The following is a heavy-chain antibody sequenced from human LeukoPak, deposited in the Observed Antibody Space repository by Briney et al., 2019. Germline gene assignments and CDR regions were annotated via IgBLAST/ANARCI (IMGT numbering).Heavy chain of an antibody. D-gene: IGHD3-9*01. Sequence: GGSLRLSCAASGFTFSSYAMSWVRQAPGKGLEWVSAISGSGGSTYYADSVKGRFTISRDNSKNTLYLQTNSLRAEDTAVYYCAKASGLVIIYFDYWGQGTLVTVSS. CDR3: AKASGLVIIYFDY. V-gene: IGHV3-23*01. CDR2: ISGSGGST. CDR1: GFTFSSYA. J-gene: IGHJ4*02.